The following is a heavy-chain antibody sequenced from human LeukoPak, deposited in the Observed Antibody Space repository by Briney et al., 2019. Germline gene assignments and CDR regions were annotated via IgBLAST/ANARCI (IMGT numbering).Heavy chain of an antibody. Sequence: GGSLRLSCATSGFTFSSNWMSWVRHVPGRGLDWVANIKPDGSAQYYAASVKGRFTVSRDNAKNSLYLQMNSLRVEDTAVYYCAREEVNSNYFGWGQGTLVTVSS. CDR1: GFTFSSNW. CDR3: AREEVNSNYFG. J-gene: IGHJ4*02. D-gene: IGHD4-11*01. CDR2: IKPDGSAQ. V-gene: IGHV3-7*01.